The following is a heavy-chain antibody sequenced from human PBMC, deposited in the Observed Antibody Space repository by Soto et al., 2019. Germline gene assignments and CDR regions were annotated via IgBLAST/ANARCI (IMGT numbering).Heavy chain of an antibody. CDR3: ARVFGENTNQQYCGGDCYPEYNWFDP. CDR1: GYTFTSYA. J-gene: IGHJ5*02. CDR2: INAGNGNT. Sequence: VASVKVSCKASGYTFTSYAMHWVRQAPGQRLEWMGWINAGNGNTKYSQKFQGRVTITRDTSASTAYMELSSLRSEDTAVYYCARVFGENTNQQYCGGDCYPEYNWFDPWGQGTLVTVSS. D-gene: IGHD2-21*02. V-gene: IGHV1-3*01.